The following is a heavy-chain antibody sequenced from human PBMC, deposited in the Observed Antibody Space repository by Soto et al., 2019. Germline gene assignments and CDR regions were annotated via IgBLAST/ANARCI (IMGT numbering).Heavy chain of an antibody. CDR2: IKSKTDGGTT. CDR1: GFTFSNAW. J-gene: IGHJ4*02. Sequence: PGGSLRLSCAASGFTFSNAWMNWVRQAPGKGLEWVGRIKSKTDGGTTDYAAPVKGRFTISRDDSKNTLYLQMNSLKTEDTAVYYCTTDRCSSISCSDYWGQGTLVTVSS. V-gene: IGHV3-15*07. CDR3: TTDRCSSISCSDY. D-gene: IGHD2-2*01.